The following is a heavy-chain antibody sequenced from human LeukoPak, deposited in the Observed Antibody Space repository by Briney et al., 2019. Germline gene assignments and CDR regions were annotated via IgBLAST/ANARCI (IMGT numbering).Heavy chain of an antibody. V-gene: IGHV3-21*01. CDR2: ISSSSSYI. CDR1: EFTFSSYS. CDR3: ARHAPDCSSTSCWSYYYYYYYMDV. J-gene: IGHJ6*03. D-gene: IGHD2-2*01. Sequence: GGSLRLSCAASEFTFSSYSMNWVRQAPGKGLEWVSSISSSSSYIYYADSVKGRFTISRDNAKNSLYLQMNSLRAEDTAVYYCARHAPDCSSTSCWSYYYYYYYMDVWGKGTTVTVSS.